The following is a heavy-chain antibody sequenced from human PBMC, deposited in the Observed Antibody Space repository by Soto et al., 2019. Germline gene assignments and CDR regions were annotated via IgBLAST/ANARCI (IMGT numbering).Heavy chain of an antibody. Sequence: PSETLSLTCAVSGGSISSDNWWSWVRQPPGKGLEWIGEMYHSGTTNYNPSLKSRVTISVDKSKNQFSMKMTSVTAADTALHYCARASASSMLRGVIINWGQGTQVTVS. J-gene: IGHJ4*02. V-gene: IGHV4-4*02. CDR2: MYHSGTT. D-gene: IGHD3-10*01. CDR1: GGSISSDNW. CDR3: ARASASSMLRGVIIN.